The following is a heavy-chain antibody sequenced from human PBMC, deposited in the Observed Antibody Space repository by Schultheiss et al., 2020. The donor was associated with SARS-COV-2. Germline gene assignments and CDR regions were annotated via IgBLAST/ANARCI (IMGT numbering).Heavy chain of an antibody. D-gene: IGHD4-11*01. CDR3: ARLHSNSGNNWYFDL. CDR2: IYSGGST. CDR1: GFTFYSYA. J-gene: IGHJ2*01. Sequence: GGSLRLSCAASGFTFYSYAVSWVRQAPGKGLEWVSVIYSGGSTYYADSVKGRFTISRDNSKNTLYLQMNSLRAEDTAVYYCARLHSNSGNNWYFDLWGRGTLVTVSS. V-gene: IGHV3-66*02.